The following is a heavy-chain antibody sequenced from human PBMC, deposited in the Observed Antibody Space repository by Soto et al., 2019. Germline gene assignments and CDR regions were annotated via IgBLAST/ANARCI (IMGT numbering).Heavy chain of an antibody. CDR3: ASPGKSSHWCYEH. D-gene: IGHD6-13*01. J-gene: IGHJ1*01. CDR2: INQDGSVK. V-gene: IGHV3-7*01. CDR1: GYTFGNYW. Sequence: EVQLVESGGGLVQPGGSLRLSCAASGYTFGNYWLSWVRQAPGKGLEWVANINQDGSVKNYVDSVGGRFTISRDNAKNSLYLQMNSLRAEDTAVYYCASPGKSSHWCYEHWGQGTLVTVSS.